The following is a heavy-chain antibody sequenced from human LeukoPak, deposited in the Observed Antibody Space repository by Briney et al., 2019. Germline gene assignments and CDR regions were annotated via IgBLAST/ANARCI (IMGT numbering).Heavy chain of an antibody. V-gene: IGHV4-59*02. J-gene: IGHJ4*02. D-gene: IGHD6-13*01. CDR2: IYYTET. Sequence: SETLSLTCTVSGGSVSNYYWSWIRQSPGKGLEWIGYIYYTETSYNPSLKSRVTISADTSKNQFSLKLSSVTAADTAVYYCARVDSSNWYEYRGYFDYWGQGTLVTVSS. CDR3: ARVDSSNWYEYRGYFDY. CDR1: GGSVSNYY.